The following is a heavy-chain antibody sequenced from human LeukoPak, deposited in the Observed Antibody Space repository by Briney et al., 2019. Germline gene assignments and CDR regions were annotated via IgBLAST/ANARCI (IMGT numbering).Heavy chain of an antibody. D-gene: IGHD3-22*01. Sequence: GGSLRLSCAASGFTFSTYAMSWVRQAPGKGLEWVSAISNSGGSTYYADSVKGRLTITRDNSKNTLYLQMNSLRAEDTAVYYCAKDVWDTSGQYDYFDSWGQGTLVTVSS. V-gene: IGHV3-23*01. CDR2: ISNSGGST. CDR1: GFTFSTYA. J-gene: IGHJ4*02. CDR3: AKDVWDTSGQYDYFDS.